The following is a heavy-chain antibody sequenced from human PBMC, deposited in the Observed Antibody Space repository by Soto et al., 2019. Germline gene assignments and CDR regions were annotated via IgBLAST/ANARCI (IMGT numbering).Heavy chain of an antibody. CDR3: ARPYAILTGYYPHYGMDV. V-gene: IGHV1-46*01. CDR2: INPSGGST. J-gene: IGHJ6*02. Sequence: GASVKVSCKASGYTFTSYYMHWVRQAPGQGLEWMGIINPSGGSTSYAQKFQGRVTMTRDTSTSTVYMELSSLRSEDTAVYYCARPYAILTGYYPHYGMDVWGQGTTVTVSS. CDR1: GYTFTSYY. D-gene: IGHD3-9*01.